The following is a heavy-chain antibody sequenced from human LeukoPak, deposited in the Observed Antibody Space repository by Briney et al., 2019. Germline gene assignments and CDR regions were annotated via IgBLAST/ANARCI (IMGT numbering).Heavy chain of an antibody. CDR2: INHSGST. V-gene: IGHV4-34*01. CDR1: GGSFSGYY. J-gene: IGHJ6*02. CDR3: ARGPFRGAGMDV. Sequence: SETLSLTCAVYGGSFSGYYWSWIRQPPGKGLEWIGEINHSGSTNYNPSLKSRVTISVDTSKNQFSLKLSSVTAADTAVYYCARGPFRGAGMDVWGQGTTVTVSS. D-gene: IGHD3-10*01.